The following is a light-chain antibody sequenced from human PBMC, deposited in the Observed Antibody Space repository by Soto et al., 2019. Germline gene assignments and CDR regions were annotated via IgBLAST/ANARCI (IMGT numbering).Light chain of an antibody. V-gene: IGLV2-14*01. CDR3: SSYSSTSIPFV. CDR2: EVN. Sequence: HSVLTQPASVSGSPGQSITISCTGTSSDVGSHNYVSWYQQHPGKAPKLIIFEVNSRPSGVSNRFSGSKSGSAASLTISGLQAEDEADYYCSSYSSTSIPFVFGGGTRVTV. J-gene: IGLJ1*01. CDR1: SSDVGSHNY.